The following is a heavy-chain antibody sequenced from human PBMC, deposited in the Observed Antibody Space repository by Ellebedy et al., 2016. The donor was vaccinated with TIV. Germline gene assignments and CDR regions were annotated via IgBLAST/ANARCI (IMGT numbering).Heavy chain of an antibody. Sequence: GESLKISCTASGFTFASYTINWVRQAPGKGLEWVSSISRDSADINYGASVKGRFTISRDNGKNSLYLHMRALRAEDTAVYYCARDRVDYRDFDYWGQGTLVTVSS. V-gene: IGHV3-21*01. D-gene: IGHD4-11*01. CDR2: ISRDSADI. J-gene: IGHJ4*02. CDR1: GFTFASYT. CDR3: ARDRVDYRDFDY.